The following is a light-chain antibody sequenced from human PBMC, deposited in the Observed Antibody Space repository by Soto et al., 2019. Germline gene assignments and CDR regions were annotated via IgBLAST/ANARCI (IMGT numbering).Light chain of an antibody. CDR3: QQYSSYSPWL. CDR1: QSISTW. Sequence: DIQVAQSPSTLSASVGDRVTITCRASQSISTWLAWYQHKPGTAPKLLIYKASTLDRGVSSRFSGSGSETEFTLTISSLQPEDSATDYCQQYSSYSPWLFGHGTKVEI. V-gene: IGKV1-5*03. CDR2: KAS. J-gene: IGKJ1*01.